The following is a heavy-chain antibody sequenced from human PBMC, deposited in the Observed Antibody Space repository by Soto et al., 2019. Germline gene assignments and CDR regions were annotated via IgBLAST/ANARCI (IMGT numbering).Heavy chain of an antibody. CDR3: ASWRATTDLDY. CDR1: GFTFSSYA. CDR2: ISYDGSNK. J-gene: IGHJ4*02. D-gene: IGHD5-12*01. Sequence: QVQLVESGGGVVQPGRSLRLPCAASGFTFSSYAMHWVRQAPGKGLEWVAVISYDGSNKYYADSVKGRFTISRDNSKNTLYLQMTSLRAEDTAVYYCASWRATTDLDYWGQGTLVTVSS. V-gene: IGHV3-30-3*01.